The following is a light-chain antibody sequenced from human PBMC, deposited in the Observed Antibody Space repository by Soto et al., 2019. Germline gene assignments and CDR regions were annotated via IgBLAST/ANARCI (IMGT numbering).Light chain of an antibody. V-gene: IGKV3-20*01. CDR2: GAS. Sequence: PGERAALSCRASESVSGSYIAWYQQKVGQSPRLLIYGASNRATGIPDRFTGSGSATDFTLTISRLEPEDFGIYYCHQYGTSPLTFGGGTKVDIK. J-gene: IGKJ4*01. CDR1: ESVSGSY. CDR3: HQYGTSPLT.